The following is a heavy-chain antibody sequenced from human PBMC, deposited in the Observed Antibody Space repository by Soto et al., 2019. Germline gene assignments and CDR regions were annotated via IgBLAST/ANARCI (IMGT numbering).Heavy chain of an antibody. J-gene: IGHJ6*02. V-gene: IGHV4-31*03. CDR2: IYYSGST. CDR3: AASFVGCGGFNYYGMDV. D-gene: IGHD3-16*01. Sequence: QVQLQESGPGLVKPSQTLSLTCTVSGGSISSGGYYWSWIRQHPGKGLEWIGYIYYSGSTYYNPSLKSRVTISVDTSNNHFSVKLSAVTAADTAVYYCAASFVGCGGFNYYGMDVLGQGTTVTVSS. CDR1: GGSISSGGYY.